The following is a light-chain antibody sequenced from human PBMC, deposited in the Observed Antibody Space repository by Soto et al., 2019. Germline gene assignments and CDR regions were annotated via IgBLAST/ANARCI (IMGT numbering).Light chain of an antibody. CDR1: SGSIASNY. CDR3: QSYDSSIYVV. Sequence: NFMLTQPHSVSESPGKTVTISCTRSSGSIASNYVQWYQQRPGSAPTTAIYEDNQRPSGVPDRFSGSIDSSSNSASLTISGLKTEDEADYYCQSYDSSIYVVFGGGTKLTVL. CDR2: EDN. V-gene: IGLV6-57*04. J-gene: IGLJ2*01.